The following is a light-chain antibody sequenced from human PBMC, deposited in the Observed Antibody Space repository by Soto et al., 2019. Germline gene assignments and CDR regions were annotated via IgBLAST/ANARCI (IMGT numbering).Light chain of an antibody. CDR2: EVS. CDR3: CSYTSSSTRV. V-gene: IGLV2-14*01. Sequence: QSALTQPASVSGSPGQSITISCTGTSSDVGGYNYVSWYQQHPGKAPKLMIYEVSNRPSGVSNRFSGSKSGNTASLTISGLQAEDEGDYYCCSYTSSSTRVFGGGTKLTVL. J-gene: IGLJ3*02. CDR1: SSDVGGYNY.